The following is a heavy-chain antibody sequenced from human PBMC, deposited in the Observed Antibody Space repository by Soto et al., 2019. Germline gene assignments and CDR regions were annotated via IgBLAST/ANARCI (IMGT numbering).Heavy chain of an antibody. Sequence: GGSLRLSCAASGFTFSSYAMSWVRQAPGKGLEWVSAISSSGARTYYADSVKGRFTISRDNSKNTLYLQMNSLRAEDTAVHYCAKGSFSGYYYYYAMAVWGQGTTVTVSS. CDR2: ISSSGART. D-gene: IGHD3-10*01. CDR1: GFTFSSYA. V-gene: IGHV3-23*01. J-gene: IGHJ6*02. CDR3: AKGSFSGYYYYYAMAV.